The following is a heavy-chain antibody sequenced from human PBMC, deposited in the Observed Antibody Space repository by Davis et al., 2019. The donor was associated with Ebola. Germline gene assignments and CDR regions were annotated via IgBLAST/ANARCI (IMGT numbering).Heavy chain of an antibody. CDR1: GDSITSYS. J-gene: IGHJ2*01. V-gene: IGHV4-59*08. CDR2: MYDSGST. D-gene: IGHD1-1*01. CDR3: ARQRAQLAWYFDL. Sequence: PSETLSLTCSVSGDSITSYSWAWIRQHPGKGLECLGYMYDSGSTNYNPSLKSRVTMSVDPSKNQFSLKMTSVTVADTAVYYCARQRAQLAWYFDLRRRGTLVTVSS.